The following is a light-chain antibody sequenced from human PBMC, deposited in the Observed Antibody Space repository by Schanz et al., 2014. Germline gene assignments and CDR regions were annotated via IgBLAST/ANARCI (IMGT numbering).Light chain of an antibody. CDR2: KAS. Sequence: DIQMTQSPSTLSASVGDRVTLTCRASQSISTWLAWYQQKPGKAPKLLIYKASSLQSGVPSRFSGSGSGTDFTFTITSLQPEDIATYYCQQYDNLPITFGQGTRLEIK. V-gene: IGKV1-5*03. CDR3: QQYDNLPIT. J-gene: IGKJ5*01. CDR1: QSISTW.